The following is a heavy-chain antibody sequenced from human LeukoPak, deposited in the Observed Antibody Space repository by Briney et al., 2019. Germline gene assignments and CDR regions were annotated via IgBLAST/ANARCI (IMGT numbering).Heavy chain of an antibody. CDR2: IYSGGST. CDR3: AKTTTWYDSSGYPDLFDY. J-gene: IGHJ4*02. Sequence: PGGSLRLSCAASGFTVSSNYMSWVRQAPGKGLEWVSVIYSGGSTYYADSVKGRFTISRDNSKNTLYLQMNSLRAEDTAVYYCAKTTTWYDSSGYPDLFDYWGQGTLVTVSS. D-gene: IGHD3-22*01. CDR1: GFTVSSNY. V-gene: IGHV3-66*01.